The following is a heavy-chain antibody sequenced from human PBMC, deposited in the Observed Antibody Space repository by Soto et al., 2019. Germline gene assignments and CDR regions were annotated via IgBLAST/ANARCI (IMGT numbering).Heavy chain of an antibody. CDR2: INPNSGGT. Sequence: GASVKVSCKASGYTFTGYYMHWVRQAPGQGLEWMGWINPNSGGTNYAQKFQGRVTMTRDTSISTAYMELSRLRSDDTAVYYCARDLGRYCTNGVSSGMDVWGQGTTVTVSS. V-gene: IGHV1-2*02. CDR1: GYTFTGYY. J-gene: IGHJ6*02. D-gene: IGHD2-8*01. CDR3: ARDLGRYCTNGVSSGMDV.